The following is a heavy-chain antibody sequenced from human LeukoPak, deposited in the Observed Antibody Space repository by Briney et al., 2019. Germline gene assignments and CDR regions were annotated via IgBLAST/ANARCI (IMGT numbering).Heavy chain of an antibody. V-gene: IGHV4-59*01. CDR3: ARGAENWNYATYYYYYYMDA. Sequence: SETLSLTCAVYGGSFSGYYWSWIRQPPGKGLEWIGYIYYSGSTNYNPSLKSRVTISVDTSKNQFSLKLSSVTAADTAVYYCARGAENWNYATYYYYYYMDAWGKGTTVTVSS. D-gene: IGHD1-7*01. J-gene: IGHJ6*03. CDR1: GGSFSGYY. CDR2: IYYSGST.